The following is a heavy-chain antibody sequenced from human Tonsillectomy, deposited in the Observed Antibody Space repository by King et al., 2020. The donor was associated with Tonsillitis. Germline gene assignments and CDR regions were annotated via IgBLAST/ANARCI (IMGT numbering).Heavy chain of an antibody. Sequence: VQLVESGGGVVQPGRSLRLSCAASGFTFSSYGMHWVRQAPGKGLEWVAVISYDGSNKYYADSVKGRFTISRDNSKNTLYLQMNSLRAEDTAVYYCARLGARVPKWLRGYFDYWGQGTLVTVSS. CDR3: ARLGARVPKWLRGYFDY. D-gene: IGHD3-16*01. CDR1: GFTFSSYG. V-gene: IGHV3-33*05. J-gene: IGHJ4*02. CDR2: ISYDGSNK.